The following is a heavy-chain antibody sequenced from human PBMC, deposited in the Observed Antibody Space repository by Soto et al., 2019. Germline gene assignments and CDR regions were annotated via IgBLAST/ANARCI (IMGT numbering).Heavy chain of an antibody. CDR1: GYTFTSYY. Sequence: ASVKVSCKASGYTFTSYYMHWVRQAPGQGLEWMGIINPSGGSTSYAQKFQGRVTMTRDTSTSTVYMELSSLRSEDTAVYYCTRENSYYYDSNGYYYLRPFDYWGQGTLVTVSS. J-gene: IGHJ4*02. CDR2: INPSGGST. D-gene: IGHD3-22*01. CDR3: TRENSYYYDSNGYYYLRPFDY. V-gene: IGHV1-46*01.